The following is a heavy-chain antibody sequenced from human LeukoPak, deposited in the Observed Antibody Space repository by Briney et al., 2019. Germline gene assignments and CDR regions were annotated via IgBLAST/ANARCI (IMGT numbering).Heavy chain of an antibody. CDR3: ARGSTAGYGSGSYYNPYYFDY. CDR2: IYYSGST. CDR1: GGSISSSSYY. V-gene: IGHV4-39*07. J-gene: IGHJ4*02. Sequence: PSETLSLTCTVSGGSISSSSYYWGWIRQPPGKGLEWIGSIYYSGSTYYNPSLKSRVTISVDTSKNQFSLKLSSVTAADTAVYYCARGSTAGYGSGSYYNPYYFDYWGQGTLVTVSS. D-gene: IGHD3-10*01.